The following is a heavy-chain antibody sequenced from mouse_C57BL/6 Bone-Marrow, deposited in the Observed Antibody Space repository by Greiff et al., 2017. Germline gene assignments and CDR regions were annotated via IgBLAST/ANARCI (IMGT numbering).Heavy chain of an antibody. Sequence: QVQLKQSGAELARPGASVKLSCKASGYTFTSYGISWVKQRTGQGLEWIGEIYPRNGNTYYNEKFKGKATMTSDKSSSTAYMELLSLTSEDAAVYFCALRFHFAYWGQGTLVTVSA. CDR1: GYTFTSYG. CDR3: ALRFHFAY. V-gene: IGHV1-81*01. CDR2: IYPRNGNT. J-gene: IGHJ3*01. D-gene: IGHD1-1*01.